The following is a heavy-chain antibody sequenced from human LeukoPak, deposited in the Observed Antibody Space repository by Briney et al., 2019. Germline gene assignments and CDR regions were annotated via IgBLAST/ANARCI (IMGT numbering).Heavy chain of an antibody. CDR2: IYTSGST. D-gene: IGHD3-9*01. CDR1: GGSISSYY. V-gene: IGHV4-4*09. Sequence: PSETLSLTCTVSGGSISSYYWSWIRQPPGKGLEWIGYIYTSGSTNYNLSLKSRVTISVDTSKNQFSLKLSSVTAADTAVYYCARHVVHFDWLGVHYYMDVWGKGTTVTVSS. CDR3: ARHVVHFDWLGVHYYMDV. J-gene: IGHJ6*03.